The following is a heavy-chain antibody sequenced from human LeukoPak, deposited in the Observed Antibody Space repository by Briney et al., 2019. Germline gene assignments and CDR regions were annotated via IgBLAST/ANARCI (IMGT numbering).Heavy chain of an antibody. J-gene: IGHJ3*02. CDR1: GGSISSGGYS. CDR2: IYHSGST. Sequence: TASETLSLTCAVSGGSISSGGYSWSWIRQPPGKGLEWIGYIYHSGSTYYNPSLKSRVTISVDRSKNQFSLKLSSVTAADTAVYYCARVLKAWLTYDDAFDIWGQGTMVTVSS. D-gene: IGHD3-16*01. CDR3: ARVLKAWLTYDDAFDI. V-gene: IGHV4-30-2*01.